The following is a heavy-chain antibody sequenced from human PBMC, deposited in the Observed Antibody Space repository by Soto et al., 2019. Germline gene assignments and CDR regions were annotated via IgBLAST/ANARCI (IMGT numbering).Heavy chain of an antibody. J-gene: IGHJ6*02. Sequence: SVKVSCKASGGTFSSYAISWVRQAPGQGLEWMGGIIPIFGTANYAQRFQGRVTITADKSTSTAYMELSSLRSEDTAVYYCARGRMTGYLYYYYGMDVWGQGTTVTVSS. CDR3: ARGRMTGYLYYYYGMDV. V-gene: IGHV1-69*06. D-gene: IGHD3-9*01. CDR2: IIPIFGTA. CDR1: GGTFSSYA.